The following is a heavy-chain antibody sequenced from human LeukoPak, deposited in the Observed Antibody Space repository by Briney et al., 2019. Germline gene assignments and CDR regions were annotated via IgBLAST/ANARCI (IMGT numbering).Heavy chain of an antibody. CDR2: INHSGST. Sequence: SETLSLTCAVYGGSFSGYYWSWIRQPPGKGLEWNGEINHSGSTNYNPSLKSRVTISVDTSKNQFSLKLSSVTAADTAVYYCARGLSGSYYLTYYYHMDVWGKGTTATVSS. J-gene: IGHJ6*03. CDR3: ARGLSGSYYLTYYYHMDV. CDR1: GGSFSGYY. D-gene: IGHD3-10*01. V-gene: IGHV4-34*01.